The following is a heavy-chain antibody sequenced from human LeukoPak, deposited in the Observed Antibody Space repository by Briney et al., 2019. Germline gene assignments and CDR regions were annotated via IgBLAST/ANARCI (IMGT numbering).Heavy chain of an antibody. D-gene: IGHD4-11*01. V-gene: IGHV4-39*01. CDR2: IYYSGTT. CDR3: ARLDYSSRFDY. J-gene: IGHJ4*02. CDR1: RGSISSDSYY. Sequence: SETLSLTCTVSRGSISSDSYYWGWIRQPPGKGLEWIGSIYYSGTTYYNPSLKSRVTISVDTSMNQFSLDLTSVTATDTAVYYCARLDYSSRFDYWGQGTLVTVSS.